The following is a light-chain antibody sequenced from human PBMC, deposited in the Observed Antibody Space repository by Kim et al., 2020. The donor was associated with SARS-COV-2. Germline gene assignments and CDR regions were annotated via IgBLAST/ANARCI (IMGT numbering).Light chain of an antibody. J-gene: IGKJ1*01. Sequence: APGERATRPCRASQSVSSTLSWYQQKPGQAPRLLIYGASTRATGIPARFSGSGSGTEFTLTISSLQSEDFAFYYCQQYNNWPPWTFGQGTKVDIK. CDR3: QQYNNWPPWT. CDR2: GAS. V-gene: IGKV3-15*01. CDR1: QSVSST.